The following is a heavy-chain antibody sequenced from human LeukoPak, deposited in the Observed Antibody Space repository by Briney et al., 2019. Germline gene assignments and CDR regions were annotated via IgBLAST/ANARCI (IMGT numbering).Heavy chain of an antibody. V-gene: IGHV1-2*02. CDR2: INPNSGGT. CDR3: ARDRSPAPGRSYGRGHFDY. D-gene: IGHD5-18*01. J-gene: IGHJ4*02. CDR1: GYTFTSYY. Sequence: ASVKVSCKASGYTFTSYYMHWVRQAPGQGLEWMGWINPNSGGTNYAQKFQGRVTMTRDTSISTAYMELSRLRSDDTAVYYCARDRSPAPGRSYGRGHFDYWGRGTLVTVSS.